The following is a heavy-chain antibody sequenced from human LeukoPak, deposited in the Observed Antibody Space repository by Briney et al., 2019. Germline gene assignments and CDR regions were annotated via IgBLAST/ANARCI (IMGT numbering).Heavy chain of an antibody. Sequence: SETLSLTCAVYGGSFSGCYWSWIRQPPGKGLEWIGEINHSGSTNYNPSLKSRVTISVDTSKNQFSLKLSSVTAADTAVYYCARAFPYCSGGSCYSYYFDYWGQGTLVTVSS. CDR1: GGSFSGCY. D-gene: IGHD2-15*01. J-gene: IGHJ4*02. CDR2: INHSGST. V-gene: IGHV4-34*01. CDR3: ARAFPYCSGGSCYSYYFDY.